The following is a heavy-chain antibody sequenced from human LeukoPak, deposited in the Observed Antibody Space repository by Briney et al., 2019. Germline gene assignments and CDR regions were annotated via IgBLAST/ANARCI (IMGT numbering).Heavy chain of an antibody. V-gene: IGHV1-24*01. J-gene: IGHJ1*01. Sequence: ASVKVSCKVSGYTLTELSMHWVRQAPGKGLEWMGGFDPEDGETIYAQKFQGRVTMTEDTSTDTAYMGLSSLRSEDTAVYYCATAPITMIGQDRGPAEYFQHWGQGTLVTVSS. CDR1: GYTLTELS. D-gene: IGHD3-22*01. CDR3: ATAPITMIGQDRGPAEYFQH. CDR2: FDPEDGET.